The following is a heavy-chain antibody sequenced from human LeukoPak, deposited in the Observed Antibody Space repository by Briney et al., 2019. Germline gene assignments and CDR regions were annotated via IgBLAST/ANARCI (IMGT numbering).Heavy chain of an antibody. CDR3: AKVSSSDYAMVFDY. CDR1: GFTFSSYS. V-gene: IGHV3-21*04. J-gene: IGHJ4*02. Sequence: GGSLRLSCAASGFTFSSYSMNWVRQAPGKGLEWVSSISSSSSYIYYADSVKGRFTISRDNSKNTLYLQMNSLRAEDTAVYYCAKVSSSDYAMVFDYWGQGTLVTVSS. D-gene: IGHD4-17*01. CDR2: ISSSSSYI.